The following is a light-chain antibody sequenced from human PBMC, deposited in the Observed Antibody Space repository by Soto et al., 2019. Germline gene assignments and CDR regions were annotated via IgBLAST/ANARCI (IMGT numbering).Light chain of an antibody. V-gene: IGKV1-5*03. J-gene: IGKJ1*01. CDR1: QSISSR. CDR3: QQYNSYPWT. CDR2: RAS. Sequence: DMVMTQAPATLSASAGERATISCRVSQSISSRVAWYQLKEGQVPRLLIYRASTIATDIPARFSGSGSGTEFTLTISSLQPDDFATYYCQQYNSYPWTFGQGTKVDIK.